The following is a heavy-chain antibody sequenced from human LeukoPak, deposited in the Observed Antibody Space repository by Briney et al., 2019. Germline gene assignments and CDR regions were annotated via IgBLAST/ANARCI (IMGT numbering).Heavy chain of an antibody. J-gene: IGHJ4*02. Sequence: GRSLRLSCLASGLKFSHHGMRWVRQAPGTWLEWVSSLISSSSHTYYADSVKGRFTISRANAKNSLCLQMDSLRAEGPAVSYCARESPSEDLDYWGQGTLVTVSS. CDR1: GLKFSHHG. CDR3: ARESPSEDLDY. CDR2: LISSSSHT. V-gene: IGHV3-21*01. D-gene: IGHD2-15*01.